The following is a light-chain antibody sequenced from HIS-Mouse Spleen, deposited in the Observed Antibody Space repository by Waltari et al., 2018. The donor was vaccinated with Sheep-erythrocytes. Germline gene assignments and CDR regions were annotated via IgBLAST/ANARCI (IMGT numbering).Light chain of an antibody. V-gene: IGKV3-11*01. CDR3: QQRSNWYT. J-gene: IGKJ2*01. CDR1: QSVSSY. CDR2: DAS. Sequence: EIVLTQSPATLSLSPGERATLSCRASQSVSSYLAWYPQKPGQAPRLLSSDASNRATGIPARFSGSGSGTDFTLTISSLEPEDFAVYYCQQRSNWYTFGQGTKLEIK.